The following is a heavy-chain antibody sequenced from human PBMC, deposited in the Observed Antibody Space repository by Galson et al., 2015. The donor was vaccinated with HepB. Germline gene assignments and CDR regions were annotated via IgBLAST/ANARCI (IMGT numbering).Heavy chain of an antibody. Sequence: QSGAEVKKPGESLKISCKGSGYSFTSYWIGWVRQMPGKGLEWMGIIYPGDSDTRYSPSFQGHVTISADKSISTAYLQWSSLKASDTAMYYCARHDSGVRSSSWYVSPYFDYWGQGTLVTVSS. V-gene: IGHV5-51*01. CDR3: ARHDSGVRSSSWYVSPYFDY. J-gene: IGHJ4*02. CDR2: IYPGDSDT. D-gene: IGHD6-13*01. CDR1: GYSFTSYW.